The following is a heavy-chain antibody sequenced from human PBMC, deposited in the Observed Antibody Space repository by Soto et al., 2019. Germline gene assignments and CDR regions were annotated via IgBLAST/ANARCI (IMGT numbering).Heavy chain of an antibody. CDR3: ARERTAAAVWFDP. V-gene: IGHV1-3*01. J-gene: IGHJ5*02. CDR1: GYTFTNYA. D-gene: IGHD6-13*01. Sequence: ASVKVSCKASGYTFTNYAVHWVRQAPGQSLEWMGWINPGNGNTKCSQKFQGRVTITRDTSANTAYMELSSLRSEDTAIYYCARERTAAAVWFDPWGQGTLVTVSS. CDR2: INPGNGNT.